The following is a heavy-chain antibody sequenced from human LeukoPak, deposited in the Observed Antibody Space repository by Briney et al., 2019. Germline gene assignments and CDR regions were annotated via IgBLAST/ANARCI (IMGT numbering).Heavy chain of an antibody. J-gene: IGHJ4*02. CDR3: ASVNYYDSSGYLPMEYYFDY. V-gene: IGHV3-48*03. D-gene: IGHD3-22*01. CDR2: ISSRGSTK. CDR1: GFTFSDYE. Sequence: PGGSLRLSCAASGFTFSDYEMNWVRQAPGKGLEWVSFISSRGSTKYYADSVKGRFTISRDNAKNSLYLQMNSLRAEDTAVYYCASVNYYDSSGYLPMEYYFDYWGQGTQVTVSS.